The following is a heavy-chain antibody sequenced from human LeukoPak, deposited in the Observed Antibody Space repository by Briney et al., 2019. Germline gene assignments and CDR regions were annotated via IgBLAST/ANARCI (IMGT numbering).Heavy chain of an antibody. D-gene: IGHD3-16*02. Sequence: SETLSLTCTVSGGSISSYYWSWIRQPSGKGLEWIGYIYYSGSTNYNPSLKSRVTISVDTSKNQFSLMLTSVTAADTAVYYCARDRYVSWTYFYYYMDVWGKGATVTVSS. J-gene: IGHJ6*03. CDR3: ARDRYVSWTYFYYYMDV. V-gene: IGHV4-59*01. CDR2: IYYSGST. CDR1: GGSISSYY.